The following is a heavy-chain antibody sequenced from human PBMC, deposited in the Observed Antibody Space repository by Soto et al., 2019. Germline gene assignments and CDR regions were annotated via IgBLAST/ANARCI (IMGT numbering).Heavy chain of an antibody. CDR3: AKDWGIAVAAH. CDR1: GFTFSSTG. D-gene: IGHD6-19*01. CDR2: ISHDGGNK. J-gene: IGHJ4*02. Sequence: GGSLRLSCAASGFTFSSTGMHWVRQAPGKGLEWVAVISHDGGNKYYGDSGKGRFTISRDNSKNTLYLQMNSLRADDTAVYYCAKDWGIAVAAHWGQGTLVTVSS. V-gene: IGHV3-30*18.